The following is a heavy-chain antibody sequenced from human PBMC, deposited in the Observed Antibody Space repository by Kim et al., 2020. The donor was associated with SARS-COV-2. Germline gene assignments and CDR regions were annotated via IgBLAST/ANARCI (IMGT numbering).Heavy chain of an antibody. Sequence: SVKVSCKASGGTFSSYAISWVRQAPGQGLEWMGGIIPIFGTANYAQKFQGRVTITSDESTSTAYMELSSLRAEDTAVYYCARGYCSGGSCSLGYYYGMAVWGQGTTVTVSS. V-gene: IGHV1-69*13. J-gene: IGHJ6*02. D-gene: IGHD2-15*01. CDR1: GGTFSSYA. CDR2: IIPIFGTA. CDR3: ARGYCSGGSCSLGYYYGMAV.